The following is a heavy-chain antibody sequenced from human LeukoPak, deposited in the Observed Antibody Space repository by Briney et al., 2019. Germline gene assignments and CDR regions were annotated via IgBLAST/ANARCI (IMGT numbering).Heavy chain of an antibody. Sequence: PGGSLRLSCSASGFTFHDSDMTWVRQTPGKGLVWVSRINSDGSSTSYADSVKGRFTISRDNAKNTLYLQMNSLRAEDTAVYYCARDDYVWGSYRYIDYWGQGTLVTVSS. J-gene: IGHJ4*02. D-gene: IGHD3-16*02. CDR1: GFTFHDSD. V-gene: IGHV3-74*01. CDR2: INSDGSST. CDR3: ARDDYVWGSYRYIDY.